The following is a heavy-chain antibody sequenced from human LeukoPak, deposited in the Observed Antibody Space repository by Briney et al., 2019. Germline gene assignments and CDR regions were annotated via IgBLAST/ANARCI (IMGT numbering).Heavy chain of an antibody. J-gene: IGHJ3*02. Sequence: GESLRLSCATSGFTFSTYGMHWVRQAPGKGLEWVSYITGDSNAKYYADSVKGRFTISRDNAKNSLYLQMSSLRAEDTAVYYCARDRGIWGQGTMVTVSS. CDR2: ITGDSNAK. CDR3: ARDRGI. V-gene: IGHV3-48*01. CDR1: GFTFSTYG.